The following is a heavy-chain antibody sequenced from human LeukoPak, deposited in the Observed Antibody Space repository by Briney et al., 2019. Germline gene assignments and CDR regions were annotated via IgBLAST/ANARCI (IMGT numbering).Heavy chain of an antibody. J-gene: IGHJ6*02. D-gene: IGHD5-24*01. CDR2: INHSGST. CDR1: GGSFSGYY. Sequence: SETLSLTCAVYGGSFSGYYWSWLRHPPGKGLESLGEINHSGSTNYKPSLKSGVITSVDTSKNQFARELRSVTAADTAVYYCASWLELRLYGLDVWGQGTTVTVSS. V-gene: IGHV4-34*01. CDR3: ASWLELRLYGLDV.